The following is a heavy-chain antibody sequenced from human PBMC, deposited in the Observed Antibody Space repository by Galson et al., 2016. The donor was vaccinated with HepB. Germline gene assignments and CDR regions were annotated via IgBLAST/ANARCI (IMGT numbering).Heavy chain of an antibody. CDR1: GFGLSSYW. V-gene: IGHV3-7*03. J-gene: IGHJ5*02. CDR3: VRKRYYYENKKGWFDL. D-gene: IGHD3-22*01. CDR2: IDQSERER. Sequence: SLRLSCAASGFGLSSYWMSWVRLAPGKGLEWVASIDQSERERDYVDSVKGRLTISRDNAKNALYLQMNSLRVEDTAVYHCVRKRYYYENKKGWFDLWGQGALVTVSS.